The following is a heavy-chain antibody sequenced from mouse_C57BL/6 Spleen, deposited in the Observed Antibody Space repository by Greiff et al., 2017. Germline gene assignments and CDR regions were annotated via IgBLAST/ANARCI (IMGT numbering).Heavy chain of an antibody. V-gene: IGHV1-81*01. CDR3: ARSRDPGGYFDV. Sequence: QVQLKESGAELARPGASVKLSCKASGYTFTSYGISWVKRRTGQGLEWIGEIYPRSGNTYYNEKFKGKATLTADKSSSTAYMELRSLTSEDSAVYFCARSRDPGGYFDVWGTGTTVTVSS. CDR2: IYPRSGNT. CDR1: GYTFTSYG. J-gene: IGHJ1*03. D-gene: IGHD3-3*01.